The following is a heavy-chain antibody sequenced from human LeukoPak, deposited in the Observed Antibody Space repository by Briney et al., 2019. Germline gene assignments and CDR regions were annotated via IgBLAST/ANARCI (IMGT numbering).Heavy chain of an antibody. D-gene: IGHD4-11*01. CDR3: ARLDYSRVYVY. Sequence: PGGSLRLSCAASGFTFSSYEMNWVRQAPGKGLEWVSYISSSGSTIYYADSVKGRFTMSRDNAENSLSLQMSSLKAEDTAIYYCARLDYSRVYVYWGQGTLVTVSS. J-gene: IGHJ4*02. V-gene: IGHV3-48*03. CDR1: GFTFSSYE. CDR2: ISSSGSTI.